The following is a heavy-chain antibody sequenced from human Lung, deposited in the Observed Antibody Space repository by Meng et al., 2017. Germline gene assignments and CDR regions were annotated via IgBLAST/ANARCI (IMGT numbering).Heavy chain of an antibody. J-gene: IGHJ4*02. CDR3: ARESDRFTTMIDS. CDR1: GGSMGSHY. CDR2: IFPSGST. V-gene: IGHV4-4*07. D-gene: IGHD4-17*01. Sequence: GSLRPSGTVAGGSMGSHYRSWIRQPAGKALEWIGRIFPSGSTNYKPSLRSRATMSVDTSRSQFSLKLTSVTAADTAVYYCARESDRFTTMIDSWGQGTLVTVSS.